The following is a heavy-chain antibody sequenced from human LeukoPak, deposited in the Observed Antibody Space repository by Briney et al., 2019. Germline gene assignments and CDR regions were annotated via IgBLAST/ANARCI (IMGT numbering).Heavy chain of an antibody. D-gene: IGHD3-10*01. Sequence: SETLPLTCTVAGVSVTIGGSYWTWIRQHPGKGLEWIGYIYNNGNTYYNPSLKSRLTLSFDKSKNQFSMQLTSVTAADTAVYYCARDRGQNYFDYWGQGTLVTVSS. V-gene: IGHV4-31*03. CDR3: ARDRGQNYFDY. CDR2: IYNNGNT. CDR1: GVSVTIGGSY. J-gene: IGHJ4*02.